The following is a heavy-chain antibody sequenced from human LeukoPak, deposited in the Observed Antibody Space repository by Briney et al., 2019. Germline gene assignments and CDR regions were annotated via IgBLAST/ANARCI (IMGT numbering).Heavy chain of an antibody. D-gene: IGHD3-16*01. CDR2: IYTSGST. V-gene: IGHV4-4*07. CDR3: ARRRLGEITTANWFDP. CDR1: GGSISSYY. J-gene: IGHJ5*02. Sequence: PSETLSLTCTVSGGSISSYYWSWIRQPAGKGLEWIGRIYTSGSTNYNPSLKSRVTMSVDTSKNQFSLKLSSVTAADTAVYYCARRRLGEITTANWFDPWGQGTLVTVSS.